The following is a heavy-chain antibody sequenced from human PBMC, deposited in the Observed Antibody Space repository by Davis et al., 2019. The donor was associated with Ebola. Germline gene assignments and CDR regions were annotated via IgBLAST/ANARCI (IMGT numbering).Heavy chain of an antibody. CDR3: ARVWGDYYDSSDDAFDI. D-gene: IGHD3-22*01. V-gene: IGHV1-2*04. J-gene: IGHJ3*02. Sequence: ASVKVSCKASGYTFTGYYMHWVRQAPGQGLEWMGWINPNSGGTNYAQKFQGWVTMTRDTSISTAYMELSRRRSDDTAVYYCARVWGDYYDSSDDAFDIWGQGTMVTVSS. CDR1: GYTFTGYY. CDR2: INPNSGGT.